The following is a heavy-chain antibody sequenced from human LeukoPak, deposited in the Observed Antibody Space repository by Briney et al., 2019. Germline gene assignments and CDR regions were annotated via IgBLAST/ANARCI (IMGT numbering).Heavy chain of an antibody. CDR3: ARREATMSSGCFDI. V-gene: IGHV5-51*01. CDR1: GYNFTTYW. D-gene: IGHD5-24*01. CDR2: IYPGDSDT. J-gene: IGHJ3*02. Sequence: GESLKISRKGSGYNFTTYWIAWVRQMPGKGLEWMGIIYPGDSDTRYSPSFQGQVTISADKSISTAYLQWSSLKASDTAMYYCARREATMSSGCFDIWGQGTMVTVSS.